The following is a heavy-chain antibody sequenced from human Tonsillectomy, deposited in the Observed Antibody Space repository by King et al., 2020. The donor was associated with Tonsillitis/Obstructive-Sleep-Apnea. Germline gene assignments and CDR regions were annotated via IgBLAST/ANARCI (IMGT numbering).Heavy chain of an antibody. CDR1: GFTFSSYA. Sequence: VQLVESGGGVVQPGRSLRLSCAASGFTFSSYAMHWVRQAPGKGLEWVAVISYDGSNKYYADSVKGRFTISRDNSKNTLYLQMNSLRAEDTAVYYCARDSYDCWGGYPDPYYYYYYGMDVCGQGTTVTVSS. J-gene: IGHJ6*02. D-gene: IGHD3-3*01. V-gene: IGHV3-30*04. CDR2: ISYDGSNK. CDR3: ARDSYDCWGGYPDPYYYYYYGMDV.